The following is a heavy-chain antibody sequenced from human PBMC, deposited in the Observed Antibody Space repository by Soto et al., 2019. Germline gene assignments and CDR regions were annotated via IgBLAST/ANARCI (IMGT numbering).Heavy chain of an antibody. J-gene: IGHJ5*02. V-gene: IGHV3-21*01. CDR1: GFTFRSFT. CDR2: ISSNSAYI. D-gene: IGHD6-13*01. CDR3: TRDASRDSSARGWFDP. Sequence: GGSLRLSCAASGFTFRSFTMNWVRQAPGKGLEWGSTISSNSAYIYHTDALRGRFTISRDNAKNSLHLQMNSLRAEDTAAYYCTRDASRDSSARGWFDPWGPGTLVTASS.